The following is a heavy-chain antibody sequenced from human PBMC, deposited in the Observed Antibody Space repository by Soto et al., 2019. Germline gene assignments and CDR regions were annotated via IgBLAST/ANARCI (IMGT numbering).Heavy chain of an antibody. V-gene: IGHV1-69*12. J-gene: IGHJ6*02. CDR1: VGTFSSYA. CDR3: ARAADYYYYGMDV. Sequence: QVQLVQSGAEVKKPGSSVKVSCKASVGTFSSYAISWVRQAPGQGLEWMGGSIPIFGTANYAQKVQGRVTITAAESTSTAYMELSSLRSEDTVVYDCARAADYYYYGMDVWGQGTTVPDSS. CDR2: SIPIFGTA.